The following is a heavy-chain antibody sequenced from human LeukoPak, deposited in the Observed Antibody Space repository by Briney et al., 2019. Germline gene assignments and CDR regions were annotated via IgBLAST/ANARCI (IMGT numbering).Heavy chain of an antibody. CDR2: FDPEDGET. CDR3: ARDRVAARSIGYMDV. V-gene: IGHV1-24*01. J-gene: IGHJ6*03. CDR1: GYTLTELS. Sequence: GASVKVSCKVSGYTLTELSMHWVRQAPGKGLEWMGGFDPEDGETIYAQKFQGRVTITADESTSTACMELSSLRSEDTAVYYCARDRVAARSIGYMDVWGKGTTVTVSS. D-gene: IGHD6-6*01.